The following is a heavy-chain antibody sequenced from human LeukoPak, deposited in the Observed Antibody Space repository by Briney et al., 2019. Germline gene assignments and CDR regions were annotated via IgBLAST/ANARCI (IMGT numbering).Heavy chain of an antibody. V-gene: IGHV4-34*01. D-gene: IGHD3-10*01. CDR1: GGSFSGYY. J-gene: IGHJ4*02. CDR3: VRVRQFGIAGYFDY. CDR2: INHSGST. Sequence: SETLSLTCAVYGGSFSGYYWSLIRQPPGKGLEWIGEINHSGSTNYPPSLKSRVTISVDSSKNQFSLKLSSVTAADTAVYYCVRVRQFGIAGYFDYWGQGTLVTVSS.